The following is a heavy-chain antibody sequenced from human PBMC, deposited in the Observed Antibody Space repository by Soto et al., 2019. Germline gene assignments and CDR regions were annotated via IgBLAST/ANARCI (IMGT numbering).Heavy chain of an antibody. J-gene: IGHJ4*02. CDR2: IIPIFGTA. CDR1: GGTFSSYA. D-gene: IGHD2-15*01. CDR3: ARDRRDIVVVSFSQYYFDY. V-gene: IGHV1-69*13. Sequence: SVKVSCKASGGTFSSYAISWVRQAPGQGLEWMGGIIPIFGTANYAQKFQGRVTITADESTSTAYMELSSLRSEDTAVYYCARDRRDIVVVSFSQYYFDYWGQGTLVTSPQ.